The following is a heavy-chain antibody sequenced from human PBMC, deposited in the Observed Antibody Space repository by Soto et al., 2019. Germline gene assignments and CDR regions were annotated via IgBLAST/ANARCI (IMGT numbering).Heavy chain of an antibody. J-gene: IGHJ6*02. D-gene: IGHD2-2*01. CDR3: ARDSCISTSCYYYYGMDV. CDR2: ISYDGSNK. V-gene: IGHV3-30-3*01. CDR1: GFTLSSYA. Sequence: GGSLRLSWAASGFTLSSYAMHWVRQAPGKGLEWVAVISYDGSNKYYADSVKGRFTISRDNSKNTLYLQMNSLRAEDTAVYYCARDSCISTSCYYYYGMDVWGQGTTVTVSS.